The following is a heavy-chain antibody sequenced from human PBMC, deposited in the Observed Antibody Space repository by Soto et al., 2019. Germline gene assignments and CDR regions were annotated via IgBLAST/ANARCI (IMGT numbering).Heavy chain of an antibody. D-gene: IGHD2-2*01. CDR1: GYTFTSYG. J-gene: IGHJ5*02. V-gene: IGHV1-18*01. Sequence: GASVKVSCKASGYTFTSYGISWVRQAPGQGLEWMGWISAYNGNTNYAQKLQGRVTMTTDTSTSTAYMELRSLRSDDTAVYYCARDPLGYCSSTSCGNWFDPWGQGTLVTVSS. CDR2: ISAYNGNT. CDR3: ARDPLGYCSSTSCGNWFDP.